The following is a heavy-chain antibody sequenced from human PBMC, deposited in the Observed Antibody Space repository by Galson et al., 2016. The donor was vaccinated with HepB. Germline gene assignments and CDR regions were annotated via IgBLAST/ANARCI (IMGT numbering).Heavy chain of an antibody. D-gene: IGHD6-13*01. V-gene: IGHV3-53*01. Sequence: SLRLSCAASGFSFSDYGMSWVRQAPGKGLEGVSVIYSGGRTYYTDSVKGRFTISRDSSKNTLYLQMNSLRAEDTAVYYCARGGPFSTSWYLDFWGQGTLLTVSS. CDR2: IYSGGRT. J-gene: IGHJ4*02. CDR1: GFSFSDYG. CDR3: ARGGPFSTSWYLDF.